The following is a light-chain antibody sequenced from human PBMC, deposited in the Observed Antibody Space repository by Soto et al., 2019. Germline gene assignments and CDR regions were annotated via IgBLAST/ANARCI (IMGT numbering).Light chain of an antibody. J-gene: IGKJ2*01. CDR3: QQYGSTPDT. V-gene: IGKV3-20*01. CDR1: QSVSSSY. CDR2: DAP. Sequence: EIVLTQSPGTLSLSPGERATLSCRASQSVSSSYLAWYQQKPGQAPRLLIYDAPSRATGIPDRFSGSGSGTDFTLSMSRLEREAFAVYFFQQYGSTPDTFGQVTKLDIK.